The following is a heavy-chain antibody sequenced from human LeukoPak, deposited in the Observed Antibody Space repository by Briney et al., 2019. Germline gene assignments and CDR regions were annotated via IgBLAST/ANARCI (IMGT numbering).Heavy chain of an antibody. V-gene: IGHV1-18*01. CDR2: ISAYNGNT. Sequence: ASVKVSCKASGGTFSSYVISWVRQAPGRGLEWMGWISAYNGNTNYAQNLQGRVTMTTDTSTSTVYMELRSLRSDDTAVYYCARVDYGGHSDFDYFDYWGQGTLVTVSS. D-gene: IGHD4-23*01. CDR3: ARVDYGGHSDFDYFDY. J-gene: IGHJ4*02. CDR1: GGTFSSYV.